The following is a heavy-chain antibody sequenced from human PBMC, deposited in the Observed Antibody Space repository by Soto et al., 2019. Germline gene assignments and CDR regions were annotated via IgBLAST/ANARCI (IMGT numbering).Heavy chain of an antibody. V-gene: IGHV5-51*01. CDR1: GYSFTNYW. CDR3: ASLGPTADNWLDP. CDR2: IYPGDSDT. J-gene: IGHJ5*02. Sequence: GESLKISCKGSGYSFTNYWIGWVRQMPGKGLEWMGIIYPGDSDTRYSPSFQGQVTISADKSISTAYLQWSSPKASDTAIYYCASLGPTADNWLDPWGQGTLVTVSS. D-gene: IGHD2-2*01.